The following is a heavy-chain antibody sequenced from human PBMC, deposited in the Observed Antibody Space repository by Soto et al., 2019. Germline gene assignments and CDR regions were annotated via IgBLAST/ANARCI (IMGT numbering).Heavy chain of an antibody. J-gene: IGHJ5*02. CDR3: ASSHNWNDLFDP. CDR2: ISRSGTTI. D-gene: IGHD1-20*01. CDR1: GFTFSDYY. V-gene: IGHV3-11*01. Sequence: QVQLVESGGGLVKPGGSLRLSCAASGFTFSDYYMSWIRQAPGKGLEWVSYISRSGTTIYYADSVKGRFTISRDNAKNSLYLQMNSLRAEDTAVYYCASSHNWNDLFDPWGQGTLVTVSS.